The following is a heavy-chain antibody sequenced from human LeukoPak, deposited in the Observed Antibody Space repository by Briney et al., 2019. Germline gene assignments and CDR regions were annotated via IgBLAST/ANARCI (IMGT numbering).Heavy chain of an antibody. J-gene: IGHJ6*03. CDR2: ISAYNGNT. Sequence: ASVKVSCKASGYTFTSYGISWVRQAPGQGLEWMGWISAYNGNTNYAQKLQGRVAMTTDTSTSTAYMELRSLRSDDTAVYYCARSVLRYFDWLPKLYYMDVWGKGTTVTISS. CDR1: GYTFTSYG. CDR3: ARSVLRYFDWLPKLYYMDV. V-gene: IGHV1-18*01. D-gene: IGHD3-9*01.